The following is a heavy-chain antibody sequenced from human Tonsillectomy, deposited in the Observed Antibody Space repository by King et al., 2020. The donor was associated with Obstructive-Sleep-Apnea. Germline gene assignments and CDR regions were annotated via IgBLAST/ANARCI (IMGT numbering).Heavy chain of an antibody. CDR1: GFSLSNARMG. CDR3: ARIPYPTAFFDY. D-gene: IGHD4-17*01. CDR2: IFSDCEK. V-gene: IGHV2-26*01. Sequence: VTLKESGPVLVKPTETLTLTCTVSGFSLSNARMGVSWIRQPPGKALEWLAHIFSDCEKSYSTSLKSRLTISKDTSKSQGVLTMTNMDPVDTATYYCARIPYPTAFFDYWGQGTLVTVSS. J-gene: IGHJ4*02.